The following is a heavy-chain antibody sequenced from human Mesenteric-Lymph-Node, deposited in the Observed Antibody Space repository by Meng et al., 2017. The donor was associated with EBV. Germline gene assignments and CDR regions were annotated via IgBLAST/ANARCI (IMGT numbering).Heavy chain of an antibody. CDR1: GVSFSSPHW. CDR2: IDHSGIT. CDR3: ARAGSSGYSSFDY. V-gene: IGHV4-4*02. Sequence: VELRDSGPGPGNPSVTRAPACAVPGVSFSSPHWWIWPRQPPGKGLEWIGEIDHSGITNYNPPLKSRVTISVDKSKSEFSLKLSSVTAADTAVYYCARAGSSGYSSFDYWGQGILVTVSS. J-gene: IGHJ4*02. D-gene: IGHD3-22*01.